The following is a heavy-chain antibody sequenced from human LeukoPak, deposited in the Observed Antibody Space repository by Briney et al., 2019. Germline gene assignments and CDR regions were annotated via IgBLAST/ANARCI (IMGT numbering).Heavy chain of an antibody. V-gene: IGHV2-5*02. CDR2: IYWDDDK. CDR3: AHRLGYCSGGSCYSHWFDP. D-gene: IGHD2-15*01. Sequence: SGPTLVNPTQTLTLTCTFSGFSLSTSGVGVGWIRQPPGKALEWLALIYWDDDKRYSPSLKSRLTITKDTSKNQVVLTMTNMDPVDTATYYCAHRLGYCSGGSCYSHWFDPWGQGTLVTVSS. CDR1: GFSLSTSGVG. J-gene: IGHJ5*02.